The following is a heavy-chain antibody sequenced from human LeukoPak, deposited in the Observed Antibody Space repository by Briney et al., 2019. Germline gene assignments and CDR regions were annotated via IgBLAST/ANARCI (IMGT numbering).Heavy chain of an antibody. Sequence: SETLSLTCAVSGGSISSSNWWSWVRQPPGKGLEWIGEIYHSGSTNYNPSLKSRVTISVDKSKNQFSLKLSSVTAADTAVYYCASAPMRYSPLDYWGQGTLVTVSS. D-gene: IGHD5-18*01. J-gene: IGHJ4*02. V-gene: IGHV4-4*02. CDR1: GGSISSSNW. CDR3: ASAPMRYSPLDY. CDR2: IYHSGST.